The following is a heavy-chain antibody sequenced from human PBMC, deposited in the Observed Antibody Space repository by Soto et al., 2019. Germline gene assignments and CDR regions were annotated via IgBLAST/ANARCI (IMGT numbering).Heavy chain of an antibody. Sequence: SETLSLTCAVSGGSINSGGYSWSWIRQPQGKGLEWIGYIYHSGSNYYNPSLKSRVTISVDRSKNQFSLKLSSVTAADTAVYYYGSVQSPWGRGTLVPVSS. D-gene: IGHD3-10*02. V-gene: IGHV4-30-2*01. CDR1: GGSINSGGYS. CDR3: GSVQSP. J-gene: IGHJ5*02. CDR2: IYHSGSN.